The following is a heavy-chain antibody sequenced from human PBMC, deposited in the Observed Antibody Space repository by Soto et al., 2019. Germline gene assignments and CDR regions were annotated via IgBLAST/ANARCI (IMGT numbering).Heavy chain of an antibody. CDR1: GGSISSYY. D-gene: IGHD3-3*01. CDR2: IYYSGST. Sequence: SETLSLTCTVSGGSISSYYWSWIRQPPRKGLEWIGYIYYSGSTNYNPSLKSRVTISVDTSKNQFSLKLSSVTAADTAVYYCARGTETYYDFWSGYYWWFDPWGQGTLVTVSS. V-gene: IGHV4-59*01. CDR3: ARGTETYYDFWSGYYWWFDP. J-gene: IGHJ5*02.